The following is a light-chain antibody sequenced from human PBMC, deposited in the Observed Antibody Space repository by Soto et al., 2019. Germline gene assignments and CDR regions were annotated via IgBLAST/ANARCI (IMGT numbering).Light chain of an antibody. CDR2: KAS. J-gene: IGKJ1*01. CDR1: QSISSW. V-gene: IGKV1-5*03. CDR3: QQYNTYSRT. Sequence: DIQMTQSPSTLSASVGDRVTITCRASQSISSWLAWYQQKPGKAPKLLIFKASSLQSGVPSRFSGSGSGTEFTLTISSMQPDDFGTYYCQQYNTYSRTFGQGTKVAIK.